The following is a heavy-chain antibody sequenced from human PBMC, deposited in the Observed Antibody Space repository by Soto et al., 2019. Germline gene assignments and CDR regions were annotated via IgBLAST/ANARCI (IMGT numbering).Heavy chain of an antibody. J-gene: IGHJ5*02. CDR3: ARDVGAGSSWFDP. CDR1: GGSISSSDYY. V-gene: IGHV4-39*07. Sequence: PSETLSLTCTVSGGSISSSDYYWGWIRQPPGKGLEWIGNIYYSGSTYYNPSLKSRVTISVDTSKDQFSLKLSSVTAADTGVYYCARDVGAGSSWFDPWGQGTLVTVSS. D-gene: IGHD6-19*01. CDR2: IYYSGST.